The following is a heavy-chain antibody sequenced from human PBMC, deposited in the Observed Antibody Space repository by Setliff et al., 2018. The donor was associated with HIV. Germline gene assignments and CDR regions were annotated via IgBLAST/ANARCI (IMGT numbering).Heavy chain of an antibody. D-gene: IGHD3-10*01. CDR1: GYSFTSYL. CDR2: IHPRDSDT. V-gene: IGHV5-51*01. J-gene: IGHJ5*02. CDR3: VRHVSSSAVFDP. Sequence: GASLKLSCKGFGYSFTSYLIAWVRQTPGKGLEWMGNIHPRDSDTRYSPSFQGQVTLSVDKSISTAYLQWSSLKASDTAMYYCVRHVSSSAVFDPWGQGTLVTVSS.